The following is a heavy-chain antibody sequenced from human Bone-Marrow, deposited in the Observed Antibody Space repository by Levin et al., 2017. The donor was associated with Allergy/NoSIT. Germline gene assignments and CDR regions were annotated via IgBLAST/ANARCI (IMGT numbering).Heavy chain of an antibody. CDR2: ISGSGTHK. D-gene: IGHD6-13*01. Sequence: NAGGSLRLSCAASGFTFSDYYMSWIRQAPGKGLEWVSYISGSGTHKPYADSVKGRFTISRDNAKNSLYLQMSSLRAEDTAVYYCARVGSTAAAGIIDYWGQGTLVSVSS. V-gene: IGHV3-11*01. CDR1: GFTFSDYY. J-gene: IGHJ4*02. CDR3: ARVGSTAAAGIIDY.